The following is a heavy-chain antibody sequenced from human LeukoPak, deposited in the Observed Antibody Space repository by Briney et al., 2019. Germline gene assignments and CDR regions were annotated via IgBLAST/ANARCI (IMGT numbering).Heavy chain of an antibody. CDR2: INHSGST. Sequence: SETLSLTCAVYGGSFSGYYWSWIRQPPGKGLEWIGEINHSGSTNYNPSLKSRVTISVDTSKNQFSLNLSSVTAADTAVYYCARLIAADPQLDCWGQGTLVTVSS. CDR3: ARLIAADPQLDC. CDR1: GGSFSGYY. D-gene: IGHD6-13*01. J-gene: IGHJ4*02. V-gene: IGHV4-34*01.